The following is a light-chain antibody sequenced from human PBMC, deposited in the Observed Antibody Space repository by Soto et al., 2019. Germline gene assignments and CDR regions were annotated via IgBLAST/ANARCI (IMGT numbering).Light chain of an antibody. V-gene: IGKV3-20*01. CDR3: QQYGSSPLT. J-gene: IGKJ4*01. CDR2: GAS. Sequence: ETVLTQSPGTLSLSPGERATLSCRASRSVTANFVAWYQHKPGRAPRLLIYGASNRATGIPDRFTGSGSGTDFTLTISRLEPGDSAIFYCQQYGSSPLTFGRGAKVDIK. CDR1: RSVTANF.